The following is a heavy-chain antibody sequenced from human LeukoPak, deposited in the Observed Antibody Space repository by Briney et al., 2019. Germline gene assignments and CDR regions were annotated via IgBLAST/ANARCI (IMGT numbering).Heavy chain of an antibody. CDR2: ISGSGGST. J-gene: IGHJ1*01. D-gene: IGHD6-19*01. CDR3: AKEVAVAGSFFAEYFQH. CDR1: GFTFSSYA. V-gene: IGHV3-23*01. Sequence: GGSLRLSCAPSGFTFSSYAMSWVRQAPGKGLEWVSAISGSGGSTYYADSVKGRFTISRDNSKNTLYLQMNSLRAEDTAVYYCAKEVAVAGSFFAEYFQHWGQGTLVTVSS.